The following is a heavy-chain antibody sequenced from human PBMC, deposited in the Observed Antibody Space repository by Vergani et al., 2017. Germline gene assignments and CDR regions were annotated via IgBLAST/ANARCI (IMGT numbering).Heavy chain of an antibody. CDR2: IYHSGTN. J-gene: IGHJ6*02. Sequence: QVQLQESGPGLVKASQTLSLTCSVSGAYVGSGGYYWSWVRQCPGMGLDWIGHIYHSGTNYYTPSLESRLTSSLDTSETHLSLKLTSVNAADTAVYFCARELSYYYGSVSDDYNPYCYEGMDVWGPVATVAVCS. D-gene: IGHD3-10*01. CDR1: GAYVGSGGYY. V-gene: IGHV4-31*03. CDR3: ARELSYYYGSVSDDYNPYCYEGMDV.